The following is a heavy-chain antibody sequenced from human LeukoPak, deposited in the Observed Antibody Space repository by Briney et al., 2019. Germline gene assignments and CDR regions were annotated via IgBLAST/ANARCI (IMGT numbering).Heavy chain of an antibody. CDR2: INPSGGST. J-gene: IGHJ4*02. D-gene: IGHD1-26*01. Sequence: ASVTVSCKASGYTFTSYYMHWVRQAPGQGLEWMGIINPSGGSTSYAQKFQGRVTMTRDTSTSTVYMELSSLRSADTAVYYCARDRNVGALYFDYWGQGTLVTVSS. CDR1: GYTFTSYY. CDR3: ARDRNVGALYFDY. V-gene: IGHV1-46*01.